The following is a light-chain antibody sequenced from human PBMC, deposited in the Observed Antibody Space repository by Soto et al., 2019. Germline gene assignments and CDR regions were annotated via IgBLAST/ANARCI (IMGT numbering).Light chain of an antibody. Sequence: EIVLTQSPGTLSLSPGERATLSCRASQSVSSSYLAWYQQKPGQAPRLLIYGASTRATGIPDRFSGSGSVTDFTLTISRLEPGDFAVYYCQHYGSSPHTFGQGTKLEIK. CDR2: GAS. J-gene: IGKJ2*01. CDR1: QSVSSSY. CDR3: QHYGSSPHT. V-gene: IGKV3-20*01.